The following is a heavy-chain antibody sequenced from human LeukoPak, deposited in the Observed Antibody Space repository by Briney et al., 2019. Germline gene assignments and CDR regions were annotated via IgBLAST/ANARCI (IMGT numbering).Heavy chain of an antibody. J-gene: IGHJ6*02. Sequence: SQTLSLTCAISGDSVSRNSAAWNWIRQSPSIGLEWLGRAYYRSKWYNDYAVSVKSRITINPDTSKNQFSLQLNSVTPEDTAVYYCARGKVSFYGMDVWGQGTTVIVSS. D-gene: IGHD2-8*01. V-gene: IGHV6-1*01. CDR2: AYYRSKWYN. CDR3: ARGKVSFYGMDV. CDR1: GDSVSRNSAA.